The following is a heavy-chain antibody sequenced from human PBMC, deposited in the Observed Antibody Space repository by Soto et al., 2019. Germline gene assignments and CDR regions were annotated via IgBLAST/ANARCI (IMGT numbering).Heavy chain of an antibody. D-gene: IGHD4-17*01. CDR3: ARAHSYGDRSRLY. J-gene: IGHJ4*02. CDR1: GFSFSAYS. V-gene: IGHV3-48*04. CDR2: ISSSGSTT. Sequence: GGSLRLSCAASGFSFSAYSMNWVRQAPGKGLEWVSYISSSGSTTYYADSVKGRFTISRDNAKNSLYLQMNSLRAEDTAVYYCARAHSYGDRSRLYWGQGTLVTVSS.